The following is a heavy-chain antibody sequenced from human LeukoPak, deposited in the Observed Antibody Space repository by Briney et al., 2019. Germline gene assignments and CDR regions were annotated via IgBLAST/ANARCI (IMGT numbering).Heavy chain of an antibody. CDR3: ARDSSGWYVGYFDY. CDR2: ISSSSSYI. J-gene: IGHJ4*02. CDR1: GFTFSSYS. Sequence: GGSLRLSCAASGFTFSSYSMNWVRQAPGKGLEWVSSISSSSSYIYYADSVKGRFTLSRDNAKNSLYLQMNSLRAEDTAVYYCARDSSGWYVGYFDYWGQGTLVTVSS. D-gene: IGHD6-19*01. V-gene: IGHV3-21*01.